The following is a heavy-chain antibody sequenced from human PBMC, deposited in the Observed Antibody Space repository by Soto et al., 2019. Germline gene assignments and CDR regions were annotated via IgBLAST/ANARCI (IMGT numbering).Heavy chain of an antibody. J-gene: IGHJ4*02. CDR2: ISGSGGST. D-gene: IGHD3-22*01. Sequence: PRLSCAASGFTFSSYAMSWVRQAPGKGLEWVSAISGSGGSTYYADSVKGRFTISRDNSKNTLYLQMNSLRAEDTAVYYCAKTLYYYDSSGLFAYWGQGTLVTVSS. CDR1: GFTFSSYA. CDR3: AKTLYYYDSSGLFAY. V-gene: IGHV3-23*01.